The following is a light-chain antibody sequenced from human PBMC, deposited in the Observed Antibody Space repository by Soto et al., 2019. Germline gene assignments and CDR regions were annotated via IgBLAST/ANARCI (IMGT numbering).Light chain of an antibody. V-gene: IGLV2-14*02. Sequence: QSALTQPASVSGSPGQSITISCTGTSSDFGSYNLVSWYQQHPGKAPKLMIYEGSKRPSGVSNRFSGSKSGNTASLTISGLQAEDEGDYYCSSFTIGSTWVFGGGTKLTVL. CDR1: SSDFGSYNL. CDR3: SSFTIGSTWV. CDR2: EGS. J-gene: IGLJ3*02.